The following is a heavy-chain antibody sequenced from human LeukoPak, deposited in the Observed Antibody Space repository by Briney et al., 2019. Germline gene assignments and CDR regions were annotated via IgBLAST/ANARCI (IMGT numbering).Heavy chain of an antibody. J-gene: IGHJ4*02. CDR1: GYSISSGYY. V-gene: IGHV4-38-2*02. D-gene: IGHD5-24*01. CDR3: ARPSYDGYNDY. CDR2: IYHSGST. Sequence: PSETLSLTCTVSGYSISSGYYWGWIRQPPGKGLEWIGSIYHSGSTYYNPSLKSRVTISVDTSKNQFSLKLSSVTAADTAVYYCARPSYDGYNDYWGQGTLVTVSS.